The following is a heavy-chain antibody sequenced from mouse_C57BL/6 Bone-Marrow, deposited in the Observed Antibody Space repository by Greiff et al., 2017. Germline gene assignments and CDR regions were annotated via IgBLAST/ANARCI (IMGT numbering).Heavy chain of an antibody. CDR2: IDPSDSYT. Sequence: QVQLQQPGAELVKPGASVKLSCKASGYTFTSYWMQWVKQRPGQGLEWIGEIDPSDSYTNYNQKFKGEATLTVDTSSSTAYMQLSRLTSEDSAVYYCARDGGYWPFAYWGQGTLVTVSA. J-gene: IGHJ3*01. V-gene: IGHV1-50*01. CDR3: ARDGGYWPFAY. D-gene: IGHD2-3*01. CDR1: GYTFTSYW.